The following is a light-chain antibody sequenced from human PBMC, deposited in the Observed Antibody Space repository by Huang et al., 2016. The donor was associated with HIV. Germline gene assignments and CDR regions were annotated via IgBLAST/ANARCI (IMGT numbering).Light chain of an antibody. CDR1: QSVYSSSTSKDY. J-gene: IGKJ1*01. CDR3: QQYYSSPQT. V-gene: IGKV4-1*01. Sequence: DIIMTQSPDSLAVSLGERATLNCRSSQSVYSSSTSKDYMAWFQHKPGQPPRVLLFWASTREAGVPDRFTGSGSGTHFTLTIASLEAEDAAIYYCQQYYSSPQTFGQGTRVEVK. CDR2: WAS.